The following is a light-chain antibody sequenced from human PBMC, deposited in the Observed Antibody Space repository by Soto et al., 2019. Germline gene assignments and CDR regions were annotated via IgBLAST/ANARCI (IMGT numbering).Light chain of an antibody. V-gene: IGKV1-5*03. CDR3: HTYNSYSLHT. Sequence: DIQITQSPSTLSGSVGDRVTIPCRASQTISSWLAWYQQKPGKAPKLLIYKASTLKSGVPSRFSGRGSGTEFTLTISSLQPDDCATYYCHTYNSYSLHTFGQGTKVDIK. J-gene: IGKJ2*01. CDR2: KAS. CDR1: QTISSW.